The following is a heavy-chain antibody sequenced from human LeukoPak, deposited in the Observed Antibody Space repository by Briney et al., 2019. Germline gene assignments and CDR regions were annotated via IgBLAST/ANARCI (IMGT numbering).Heavy chain of an antibody. CDR2: ISSSGSII. J-gene: IGHJ4*02. CDR3: ARAFSPSY. Sequence: PGGSLRLSCAASGFTFSSYEMNWVRQAPGKGLEWVSYISSSGSIIYYADSVKGRLTISRDNAKNSLYLQMNSLRAEDTAVYYCARAFSPSYWGQGTLVTVSS. D-gene: IGHD2/OR15-2a*01. CDR1: GFTFSSYE. V-gene: IGHV3-48*03.